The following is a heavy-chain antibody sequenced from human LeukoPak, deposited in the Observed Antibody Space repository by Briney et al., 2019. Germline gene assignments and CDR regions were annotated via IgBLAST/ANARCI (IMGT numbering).Heavy chain of an antibody. Sequence: GGSLRLPCAASGFTFSSYGMHWVRQAPGKGLEWVAVISYDGSNKYYADSVKGRFTISRDNSKNTLYLQMNSLRAEDTAVYYCAKDRQQLEYAFDIWGQGTMVTVSS. CDR3: AKDRQQLEYAFDI. J-gene: IGHJ3*02. CDR2: ISYDGSNK. D-gene: IGHD6-13*01. V-gene: IGHV3-30*18. CDR1: GFTFSSYG.